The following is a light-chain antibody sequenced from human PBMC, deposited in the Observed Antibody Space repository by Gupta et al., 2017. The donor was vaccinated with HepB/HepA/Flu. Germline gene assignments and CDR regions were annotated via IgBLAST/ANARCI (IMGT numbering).Light chain of an antibody. CDR3: HQYYEVPPIT. J-gene: IGKJ4*02. V-gene: IGKV4-1*01. CDR2: WAS. CDR1: QSLLYSFNNKTY. Sequence: DLVMTQSPDSLAVSLGERATINCKSRQSLLYSFNNKTYLAWYQQKAGQPPKLRIHWASTRESGVSDRIRGSGSGTDCTLTISDLQAEDAAVYDRHQYYEVPPITFGGGTKVE.